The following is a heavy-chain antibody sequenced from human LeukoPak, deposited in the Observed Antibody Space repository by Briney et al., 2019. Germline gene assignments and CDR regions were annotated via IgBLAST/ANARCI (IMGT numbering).Heavy chain of an antibody. V-gene: IGHV1-8*03. CDR1: GYTFTSYD. Sequence: ASVKVSCKASGYTFTSYDINWVRQATGQGLEWMGWMNPNSGNTGYAQKFQGRVTITRNTSISTAYMELSSLRSEDTAVYYCARVGSSDDYYYYYYMDVWGKGTTVTVSS. D-gene: IGHD6-13*01. J-gene: IGHJ6*03. CDR2: MNPNSGNT. CDR3: ARVGSSDDYYYYYYMDV.